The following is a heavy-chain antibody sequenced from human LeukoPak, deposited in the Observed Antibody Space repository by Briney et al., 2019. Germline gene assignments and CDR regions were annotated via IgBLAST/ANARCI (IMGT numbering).Heavy chain of an antibody. J-gene: IGHJ4*02. V-gene: IGHV3-23*01. D-gene: IGHD6-13*01. CDR1: GFTFSSYA. Sequence: GGSLRLSCAASGFTFSSYAMTWVRQAPGKGLEWVSAISGSGGSTYYADAVKGRFTISRDNSKNTLYLQMNSLRAEDTAVYYCAKGSYSTEGYWGQGTLVSVSS. CDR2: ISGSGGST. CDR3: AKGSYSTEGY.